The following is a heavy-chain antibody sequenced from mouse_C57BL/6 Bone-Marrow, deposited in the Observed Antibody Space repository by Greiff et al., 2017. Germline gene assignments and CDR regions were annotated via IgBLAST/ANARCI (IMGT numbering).Heavy chain of an antibody. CDR2: IRSKSNNYAT. V-gene: IGHV10-1*01. CDR3: VRHELLTGYFDV. D-gene: IGHD2-1*01. J-gene: IGHJ1*03. CDR1: GFSFNTYA. Sequence: EVQGVESGGGLVQPKGSLKLSCAASGFSFNTYAMNWVRQAPGTGLEWVARIRSKSNNYATYYADSVKDRFTISRDDSESMLYLQMNNLKTEDTAMYYCVRHELLTGYFDVWGTGTTVTVSS.